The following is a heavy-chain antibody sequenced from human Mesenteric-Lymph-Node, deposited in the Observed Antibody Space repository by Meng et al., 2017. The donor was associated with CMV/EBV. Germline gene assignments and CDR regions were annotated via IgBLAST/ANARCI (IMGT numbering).Heavy chain of an antibody. CDR2: INPNSGGT. Sequence: ASAKVSCKASGYTFTGYYMHWVRQAPGQGLEWMGWINPNSGGTNYAQKFQGRVTMTRDTSISTAYMELSRLRSDDTAVYYCARENQEPPYYYDNSGGLDYWGQGTLVTVSS. CDR3: ARENQEPPYYYDNSGGLDY. J-gene: IGHJ4*02. V-gene: IGHV1-2*02. CDR1: GYTFTGYY. D-gene: IGHD3-22*01.